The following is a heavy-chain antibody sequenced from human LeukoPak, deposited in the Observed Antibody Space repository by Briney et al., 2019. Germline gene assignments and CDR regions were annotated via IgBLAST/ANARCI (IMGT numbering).Heavy chain of an antibody. CDR3: ARDGAGLDDYSNYDLAGWFDY. CDR1: GFTFGDYA. CDR2: IRSKAYGGTT. Sequence: GGSLRLSCTGSGFTFGDYAMSWVRQAPGKGLEWVGFIRSKAYGGTTEYAASVKGRFTISRDNAKNSLYLQMNSLRAEDTAVYYCARDGAGLDDYSNYDLAGWFDYWGQGTLVTVSS. J-gene: IGHJ4*02. D-gene: IGHD4-11*01. V-gene: IGHV3-49*04.